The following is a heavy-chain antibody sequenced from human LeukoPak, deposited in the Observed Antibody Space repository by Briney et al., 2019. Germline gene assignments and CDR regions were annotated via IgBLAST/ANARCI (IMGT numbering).Heavy chain of an antibody. J-gene: IGHJ4*02. CDR3: ARAHSLGRGVIGPYYFDY. CDR1: GYTFTSYD. Sequence: ASVKVSCKASGYTFTSYDINWVRQATGQGLEWMGWMNPNSGNTGYAQKFQGRVTMTRNTSISTAYMELSSLRSEDTAVYYCARAHSLGRGVIGPYYFDYWGQGTLVTVSS. CDR2: MNPNSGNT. D-gene: IGHD3-10*01. V-gene: IGHV1-8*01.